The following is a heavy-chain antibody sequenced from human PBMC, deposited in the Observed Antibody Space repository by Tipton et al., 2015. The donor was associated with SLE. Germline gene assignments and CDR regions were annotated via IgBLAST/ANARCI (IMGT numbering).Heavy chain of an antibody. CDR1: GGSLSGYS. Sequence: LRLSCAVYGGSLSGYSWSWIRQPPGKGLEWIGEINHGGSTNYNPSLKSRVAISLDTPKNQFSLRLSSVTAADTAVYYCARGVSGYFLYCYMYVWGRGTTVTISS. CDR2: INHGGST. V-gene: IGHV4-34*01. D-gene: IGHD3-10*01. J-gene: IGHJ6*03. CDR3: ARGVSGYFLYCYMYV.